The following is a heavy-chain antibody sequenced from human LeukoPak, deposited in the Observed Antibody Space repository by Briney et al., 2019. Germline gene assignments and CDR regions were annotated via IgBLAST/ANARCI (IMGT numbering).Heavy chain of an antibody. V-gene: IGHV1-69*13. CDR3: ASMLRYYYDSSGYSYLP. CDR1: GGTFSSYA. J-gene: IGHJ5*02. Sequence: SVKVSCKASGGTFSSYAISWVRQAPGQGLEWMGGIIPIFGTANYAQKFQGRVTITADESTSTAYMELSSLGSEDTAVYYCASMLRYYYDSSGYSYLPWGQGTLVTVSS. CDR2: IIPIFGTA. D-gene: IGHD3-22*01.